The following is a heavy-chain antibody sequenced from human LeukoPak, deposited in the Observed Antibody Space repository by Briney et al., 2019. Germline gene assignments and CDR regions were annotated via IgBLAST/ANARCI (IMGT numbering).Heavy chain of an antibody. Sequence: SETLSLTCSVSGVSISSYYWSWIRQPPGKGLEWIGRVYTSGGTGYNPSLKSRVTMSADTSKRQFSLELSSVTAADTAVYYCATGSGYYRGAEYFEYWGQGTLVTVSS. CDR1: GVSISSYY. V-gene: IGHV4-4*07. CDR2: VYTSGGT. D-gene: IGHD3-22*01. CDR3: ATGSGYYRGAEYFEY. J-gene: IGHJ1*01.